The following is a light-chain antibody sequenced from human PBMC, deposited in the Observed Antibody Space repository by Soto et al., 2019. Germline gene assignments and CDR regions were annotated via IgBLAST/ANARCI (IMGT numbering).Light chain of an antibody. Sequence: QSALTQPASVSGSPGQSITISCTGTSSDGGGYNYVSWYQQHPGKAPKLMIYDVSNRLSVVSNRFSGSKSGNTSSLTISGLQAEDEADYYCSSYTEVFGTGTKVTVL. CDR1: SSDGGGYNY. V-gene: IGLV2-14*03. J-gene: IGLJ1*01. CDR3: SSYTEV. CDR2: DVS.